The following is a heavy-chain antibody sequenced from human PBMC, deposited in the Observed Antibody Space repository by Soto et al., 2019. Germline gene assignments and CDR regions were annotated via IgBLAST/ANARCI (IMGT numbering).Heavy chain of an antibody. V-gene: IGHV4-30-2*01. J-gene: IGHJ4*02. CDR3: ARAGGLGAVAADY. CDR1: GGSISSGGYS. D-gene: IGHD6-19*01. Sequence: QLQLQESGSGLVKPSQTLSLTCAVSGGSISSGGYSWSWIRQPPGKGLEWIGYIYHSGSTYYNPSLNRRVTISVDRSKNQFSLKLSSVTAADTAVYSCARAGGLGAVAADYWGQGTLVTVSS. CDR2: IYHSGST.